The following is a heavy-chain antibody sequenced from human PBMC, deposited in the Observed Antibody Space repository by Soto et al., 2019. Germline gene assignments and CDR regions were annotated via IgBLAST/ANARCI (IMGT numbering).Heavy chain of an antibody. CDR1: GDSMTKYY. D-gene: IGHD1-26*01. J-gene: IGHJ4*02. V-gene: IGHV4-4*07. CDR3: ARTVGAAYYFDF. Sequence: QVQLQESGPGLVKPSETLSLTCTVSGDSMTKYYWSWIRQPAGEGLEWIGRIYTSGSTKYNPSLKSRITMSIDTSNNHFSLKLKSVTAADTAVYYCARTVGAAYYFDFWGQGALVTVSS. CDR2: IYTSGST.